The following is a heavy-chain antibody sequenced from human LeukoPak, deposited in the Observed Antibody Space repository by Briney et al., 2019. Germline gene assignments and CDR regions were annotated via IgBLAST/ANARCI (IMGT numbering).Heavy chain of an antibody. Sequence: PGGSLRLSCAASGFPFTSYSMNWVRQAPGKGLEWVSSISTISTYIYYADSVKGRFTISRDNAKNSLFLQMNSLRAEDTAVYYCARLSYCSSASCSGGSLYYFDFWGQGTLVTVSS. CDR2: ISTISTYI. CDR3: ARLSYCSSASCSGGSLYYFDF. J-gene: IGHJ4*02. CDR1: GFPFTSYS. V-gene: IGHV3-21*01. D-gene: IGHD2-2*01.